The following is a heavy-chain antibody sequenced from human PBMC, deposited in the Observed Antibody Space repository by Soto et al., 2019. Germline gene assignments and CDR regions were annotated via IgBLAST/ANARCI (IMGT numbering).Heavy chain of an antibody. J-gene: IGHJ4*02. CDR3: AKSEYSSSWYRVFDY. Sequence: VGSLRLSCAASGFTFSMYWMHWVRQVPGKGPEWVSRINDDGSHTNYADSVKGRFTISRDNSKNTLYLQMNSLRAEDTAVYYCAKSEYSSSWYRVFDYWGQGTLVTVSS. CDR1: GFTFSMYW. CDR2: INDDGSHT. V-gene: IGHV3-74*01. D-gene: IGHD6-13*01.